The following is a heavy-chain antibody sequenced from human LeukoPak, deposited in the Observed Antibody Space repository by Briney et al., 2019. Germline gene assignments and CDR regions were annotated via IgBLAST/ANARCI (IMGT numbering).Heavy chain of an antibody. CDR1: GFTFSNAG. V-gene: IGHV3-15*01. CDR2: IKTKSEGGTT. CDR3: TTEFKELGSFFYFYYMDV. Sequence: GGSLRLSCTASGFTFSNAGMNRVRQAPGKGLEWVGRIKTKSEGGTTDYAAPAKGRFTISRDDSKNALFLQMDSLKSDDTAMYYCTTEFKELGSFFYFYYMDVWGTGTTVTISS. D-gene: IGHD3-10*01. J-gene: IGHJ6*03.